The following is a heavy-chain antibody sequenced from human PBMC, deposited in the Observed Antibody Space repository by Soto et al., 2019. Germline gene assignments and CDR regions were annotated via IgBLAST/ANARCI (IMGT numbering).Heavy chain of an antibody. D-gene: IGHD3-22*01. CDR3: ARGSSGYVWLNAF. J-gene: IGHJ4*02. CDR1: GGLFSSYA. Sequence: QEQLVQSGAEVKKPGSSVKVSCKASGGLFSSYAISWVRQAPGQGLEWMGGIIPVFGTANYAQKFQGRVTMTADESTNTAYMDLSSLKSEDTAIYYGARGSSGYVWLNAFWGQGTMVTVSS. V-gene: IGHV1-69*01. CDR2: IIPVFGTA.